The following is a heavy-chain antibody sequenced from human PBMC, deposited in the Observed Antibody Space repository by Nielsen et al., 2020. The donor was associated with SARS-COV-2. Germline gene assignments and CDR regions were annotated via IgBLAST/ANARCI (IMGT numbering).Heavy chain of an antibody. D-gene: IGHD6-19*01. Sequence: GESLKISCAASGFTFSSYAMSWVRQAPGKGLEWVSAISGSGGSTYYADSVKGRFTISRDNSKNTLYLQMNSLRAEDTAVYYCAKALGVAGFDYWGQGTLVTVSS. CDR3: AKALGVAGFDY. J-gene: IGHJ4*02. CDR2: ISGSGGST. CDR1: GFTFSSYA. V-gene: IGHV3-23*01.